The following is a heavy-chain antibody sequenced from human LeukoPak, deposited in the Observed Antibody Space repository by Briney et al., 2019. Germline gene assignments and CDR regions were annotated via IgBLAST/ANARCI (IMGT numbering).Heavy chain of an antibody. CDR1: GGTFSSYA. V-gene: IGHV1-69*05. Sequence: SVKVSCKASGGTFSSYAISWVRQAPGQGLEWMGRIIPIFGTANCAQKFQGRVTITTDESTSTAYMELSRLRSEDTAVYYCAREEAMITFGGVIVNSIDYWGQGTLVTVSS. CDR3: AREEAMITFGGVIVNSIDY. J-gene: IGHJ4*02. D-gene: IGHD3-16*02. CDR2: IIPIFGTA.